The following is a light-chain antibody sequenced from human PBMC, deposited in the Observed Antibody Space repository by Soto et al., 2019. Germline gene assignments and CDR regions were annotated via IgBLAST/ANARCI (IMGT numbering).Light chain of an antibody. J-gene: IGKJ4*01. CDR2: DTS. Sequence: EVVMTQSPATLSVSPGERATLSCRASRGIGSTLAWYQQKPGQTPRLLIYDTSTRATGVPARFIGSASGTEFTLTITSLQSEDFAMYYCQHYVTWPLAFGGATRVENK. V-gene: IGKV3-15*01. CDR1: RGIGST. CDR3: QHYVTWPLA.